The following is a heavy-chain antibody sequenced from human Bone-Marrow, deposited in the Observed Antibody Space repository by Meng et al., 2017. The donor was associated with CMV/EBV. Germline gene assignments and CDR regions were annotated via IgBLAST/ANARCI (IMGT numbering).Heavy chain of an antibody. CDR1: GFTFSSYG. J-gene: IGHJ4*02. CDR2: IRNDESDK. CDR3: AKDDPVFHY. Sequence: QVQLVEXGGXVVQPXGSLRLSCAASGFTFSSYGMHWVRQAPGKGPEWVAFIRNDESDKYYGDSVKGRFTISRDTSKNTVDLQMNSLRTEDTAVYYCAKDDPVFHYWGQGTLVTVSS. V-gene: IGHV3-30*02.